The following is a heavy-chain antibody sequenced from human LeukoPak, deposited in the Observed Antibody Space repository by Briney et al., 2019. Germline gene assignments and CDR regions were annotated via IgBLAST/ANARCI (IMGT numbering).Heavy chain of an antibody. CDR3: AKPFGYGGPQKGAFDI. CDR1: GFTFSSYA. V-gene: IGHV3-23*01. J-gene: IGHJ3*02. Sequence: GGSLRLSCAASGFTFSSYAMSWVRQAPGKGLEWFSAISGSGGSTYYADSVKGRFTISRDNAKNTLYLQMNSLRAEDTAVYYCAKPFGYGGPQKGAFDIWGQGTMVTVSS. CDR2: ISGSGGST. D-gene: IGHD4/OR15-4a*01.